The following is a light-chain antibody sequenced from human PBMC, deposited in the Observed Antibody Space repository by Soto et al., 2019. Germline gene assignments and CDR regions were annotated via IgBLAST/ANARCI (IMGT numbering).Light chain of an antibody. Sequence: QSALTQPRSVSGSPGQSVTISCTGTSSDVGGYNYVSWYQQHPGKAPKLMIYDVSKRPSGVPDRFSGSKSGNTASLTISGLQSEDEAHYYCCSYAASYTLVFGRGTKLTVL. CDR1: SSDVGGYNY. V-gene: IGLV2-11*01. CDR3: CSYAASYTLV. CDR2: DVS. J-gene: IGLJ2*01.